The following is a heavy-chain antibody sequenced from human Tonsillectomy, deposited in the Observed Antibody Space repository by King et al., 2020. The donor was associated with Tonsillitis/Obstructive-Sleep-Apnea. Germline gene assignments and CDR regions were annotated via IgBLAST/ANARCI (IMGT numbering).Heavy chain of an antibody. CDR3: ARVDIAAEVTRKYFDY. CDR1: GASVNSDSSY. J-gene: IGHJ4*02. CDR2: IFFTGNT. D-gene: IGHD6-13*01. Sequence: VQLQESGPGLVKPSGTLSLTCTVSGASVNSDSSYWRWVRQTPGKGLEWIGYIFFTGNTNYNPSFKSRVTISIDTSKNQFSLKLTSMTAADTAMYFCARVDIAAEVTRKYFDYWGQGTLVTVSS. V-gene: IGHV4-61*01.